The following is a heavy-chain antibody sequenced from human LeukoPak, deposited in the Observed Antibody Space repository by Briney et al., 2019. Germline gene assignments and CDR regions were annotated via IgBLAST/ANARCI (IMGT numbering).Heavy chain of an antibody. V-gene: IGHV2-5*02. CDR3: ARRTPWVLWGFDY. D-gene: IGHD1-26*01. CDR2: IYWDDAK. CDR1: GFSLSTRRVG. J-gene: IGHJ4*02. Sequence: SAPTLLNPTQTLTLTCTFSGFSLSTRRVGVGSIPQPSGKALEWLSVIYWDDAKQYSPALKGRLTNTKDTYKNQVVLTMSNMDTVDTTTYYCARRTPWVLWGFDYWGQGTLGTVSS.